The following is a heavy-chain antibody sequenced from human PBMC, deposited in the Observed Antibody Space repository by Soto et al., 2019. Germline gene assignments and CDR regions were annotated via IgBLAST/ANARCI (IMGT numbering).Heavy chain of an antibody. Sequence: SETLSLTCTVSGGSISSYYWSWIRQPPGKGLEWIGEINHSGSTNYNPSLKSRVTISVDTSKNQFSLKLSSVTATDTAVYYCARGGYQLLSPSGYYGMDVWGQGTTVTVSS. CDR2: INHSGST. J-gene: IGHJ6*02. D-gene: IGHD2-2*01. CDR1: GGSISSYY. CDR3: ARGGYQLLSPSGYYGMDV. V-gene: IGHV4-34*01.